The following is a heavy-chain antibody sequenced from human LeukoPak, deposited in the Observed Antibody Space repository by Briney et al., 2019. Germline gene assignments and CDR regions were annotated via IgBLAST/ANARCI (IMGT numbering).Heavy chain of an antibody. Sequence: ASVKVSCKTSGYTFSYYGISWVRAAPGQGLEWMGWISGYNGNTIYAQKIRGRVTMTTDTSTSTAYMELRSLRSDDTAVYYCAREPKWYYDSSGYYPSDYWGQGTLVTVSS. CDR3: AREPKWYYDSSGYYPSDY. D-gene: IGHD3-22*01. CDR1: GYTFSYYG. J-gene: IGHJ4*02. V-gene: IGHV1-18*01. CDR2: ISGYNGNT.